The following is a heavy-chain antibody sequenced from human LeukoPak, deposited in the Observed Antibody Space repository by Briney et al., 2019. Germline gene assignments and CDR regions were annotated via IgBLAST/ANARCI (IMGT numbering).Heavy chain of an antibody. D-gene: IGHD3-22*01. CDR1: GFTFSNSA. J-gene: IGHJ4*02. Sequence: GGSLRLSCAASGFTFSNSAMSWVRQAPGKGLEWVSAIGPNGDTYYSDSVKGRFTISRDNSKNTLYLQMNSLRAEDTAVYYCAKSYYYDSSGYYCRYWGQGTLVTVSS. V-gene: IGHV3-23*01. CDR2: IGPNGDT. CDR3: AKSYYYDSSGYYCRY.